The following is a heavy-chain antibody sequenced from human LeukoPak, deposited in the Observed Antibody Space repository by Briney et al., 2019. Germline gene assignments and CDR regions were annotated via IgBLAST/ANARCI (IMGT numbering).Heavy chain of an antibody. D-gene: IGHD6-19*01. CDR2: ISAYNGNT. Sequence: ASVKVSCKASGCTFTSYGIGWVRQAPGQGLEWMGWISAYNGNTNYAQKLQGRVTMTTDTSTSTAYMELRSLRSDDTAVYYCARGGSGWYHYYYYGMDVWGQGTTVTVSS. CDR3: ARGGSGWYHYYYYGMDV. CDR1: GCTFTSYG. V-gene: IGHV1-18*01. J-gene: IGHJ6*02.